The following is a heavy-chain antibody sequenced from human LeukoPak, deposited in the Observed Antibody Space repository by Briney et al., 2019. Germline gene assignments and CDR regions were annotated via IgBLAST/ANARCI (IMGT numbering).Heavy chain of an antibody. J-gene: IGHJ4*02. CDR1: GGSFSGYY. V-gene: IGHV4-59*01. CDR3: ARAYGSGSYLFDY. Sequence: PSETLSLTCAVYGGSFSGYYWSWIRQPPGKGLEWIGYIYYSGSTNYNPSLKSRVTISVDTSKNQFSLKLSSVTAADTAVYYCARAYGSGSYLFDYWGQGTLVTVSS. D-gene: IGHD3-10*01. CDR2: IYYSGST.